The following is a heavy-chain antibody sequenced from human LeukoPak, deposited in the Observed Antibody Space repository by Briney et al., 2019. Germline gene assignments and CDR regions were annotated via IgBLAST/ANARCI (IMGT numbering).Heavy chain of an antibody. Sequence: SETLSLTCAVYGGSFSGYYWSWIRQPPGKGLEWIGSIYHSGSTYYNPSLKSRVTISVDTSKNQFSLKLSSVTAADTAVYYCARTVQLERRNAFDIWGQGTMVTVSS. J-gene: IGHJ3*02. V-gene: IGHV4-34*01. D-gene: IGHD1-1*01. CDR2: IYHSGST. CDR1: GGSFSGYY. CDR3: ARTVQLERRNAFDI.